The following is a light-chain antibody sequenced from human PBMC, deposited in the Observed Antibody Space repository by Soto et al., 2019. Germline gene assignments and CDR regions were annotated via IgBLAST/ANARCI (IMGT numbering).Light chain of an antibody. J-gene: IGKJ3*01. CDR2: DST. V-gene: IGKV3-11*01. CDR1: QSIASH. CDR3: QQRGSWPIT. Sequence: IVLTQSPATLSLSPGERATLSCRASQSIASHLAWYQQRPGQPPRLLIYDSTNRVAGIPDTFSSSGSGTDFTLTISSLEPEDFAVYYCQQRGSWPITFGPGTKVDL.